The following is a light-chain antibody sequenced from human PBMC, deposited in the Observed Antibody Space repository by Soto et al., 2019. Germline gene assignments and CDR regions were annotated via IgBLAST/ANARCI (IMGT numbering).Light chain of an antibody. Sequence: EIVLTQSPATLSLSPGERATLSCRASPSVTNYLAWYQQKPGQAPRLLIYGAFNRAPGIPARFSGSGSWTDFTLTISSLEPEDFAVYYCQQRNIWPPVTFGQGTRLEIK. CDR1: PSVTNY. CDR3: QQRNIWPPVT. V-gene: IGKV3-11*01. CDR2: GAF. J-gene: IGKJ5*01.